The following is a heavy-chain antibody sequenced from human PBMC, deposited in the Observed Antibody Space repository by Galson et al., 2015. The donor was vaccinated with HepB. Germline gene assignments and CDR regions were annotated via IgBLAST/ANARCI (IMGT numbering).Heavy chain of an antibody. Sequence: SLRLSCAVSGFTFSRYGMSWVRQAPGKGLEWVSGTSGSGGSTYYADSVKGRFTISRDKSKNTLYLQMNSLRADDTAVYYCAIAYEMDTLFLGYDAFDIRAKGQWSPSLQ. V-gene: IGHV3-23*01. CDR2: TSGSGGST. D-gene: IGHD5-24*01. J-gene: IGHJ3*02. CDR1: GFTFSRYG. CDR3: AIAYEMDTLFLGYDAFDI.